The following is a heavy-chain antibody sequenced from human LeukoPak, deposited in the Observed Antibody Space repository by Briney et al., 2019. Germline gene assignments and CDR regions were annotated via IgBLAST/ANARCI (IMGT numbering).Heavy chain of an antibody. V-gene: IGHV3-23*01. CDR3: AKDPNGDYIGAFDF. CDR1: PFFLSKFS. J-gene: IGHJ3*01. CDR2: ITANGGYT. Sequence: GGGLRLSCAASPFFLSKFSFVWVRPAPGKGGEGVSTITANGGYTLYADAVKGRFTVSRDNSKNTLYLQINSLRPEDTAMYYCAKDPNGDYIGAFDFWGQGTMVTVSS. D-gene: IGHD4-17*01.